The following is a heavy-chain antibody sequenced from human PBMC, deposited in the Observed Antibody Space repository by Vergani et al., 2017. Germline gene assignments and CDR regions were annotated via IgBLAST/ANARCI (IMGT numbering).Heavy chain of an antibody. J-gene: IGHJ6*02. Sequence: EVQLFQSGAEVKKPGATMKLSCKVSGYTFTDHYMHWVKQAPGKGLEWMGIVDPEDGETIYAEKFKGRVTIAADTSTDTAHLELSSLGSEDTAVYYCATPQAVTTGGMEVWGQGTTVIVSS. V-gene: IGHV1-69-2*01. CDR1: GYTFTDHY. D-gene: IGHD4-17*01. CDR3: ATPQAVTTGGMEV. CDR2: VDPEDGET.